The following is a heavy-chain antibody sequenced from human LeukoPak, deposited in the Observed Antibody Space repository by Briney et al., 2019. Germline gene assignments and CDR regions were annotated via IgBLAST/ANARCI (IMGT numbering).Heavy chain of an antibody. CDR2: IKEDGSRE. CDR1: GFTFSTYW. J-gene: IGHJ1*01. CDR3: ARDSPGYGAYVP. D-gene: IGHD5-12*01. V-gene: IGHV3-7*01. Sequence: GGSLRLSCAASGFTFSTYWMTGVRQAPGKGLEWVANIKEDGSREYYVDSVKGRFTISRDNAKNSLYLQMDSLTAEDTAVYYCARDSPGYGAYVPWGQGTLVSVSS.